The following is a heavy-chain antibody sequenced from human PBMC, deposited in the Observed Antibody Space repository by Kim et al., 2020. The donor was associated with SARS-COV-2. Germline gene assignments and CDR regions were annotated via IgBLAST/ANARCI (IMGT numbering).Heavy chain of an antibody. J-gene: IGHJ6*02. D-gene: IGHD4-4*01. V-gene: IGHV1-46*01. CDR1: GYTFTSYY. CDR3: ARDQTTVSSAPDNYYYGMDV. CDR2: INPSGGST. Sequence: ASVKVSCKASGYTFTSYYMHWVRQAPGQGLEWMGIINPSGGSTSYAQKFQGRVTMTRDTSTGTVYMELSSLRSEDTAVYYCARDQTTVSSAPDNYYYGMDVWGQGTTVTVSS.